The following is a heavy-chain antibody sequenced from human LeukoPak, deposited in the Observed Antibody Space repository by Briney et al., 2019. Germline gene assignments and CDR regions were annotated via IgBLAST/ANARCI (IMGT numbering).Heavy chain of an antibody. CDR2: IKQDGSEK. J-gene: IGHJ4*02. CDR1: GFTFSSYW. Sequence: GGSLRLSCAASGFTFSSYWMSWVRQAPGKGLEWVANIKQDGSEKYYVDSVKGRFTISRDNAKKSLYLQMNSLRAEDTAIYYCVGNYYDSSGLDYWGQGTLVTVSS. V-gene: IGHV3-7*01. D-gene: IGHD3-22*01. CDR3: VGNYYDSSGLDY.